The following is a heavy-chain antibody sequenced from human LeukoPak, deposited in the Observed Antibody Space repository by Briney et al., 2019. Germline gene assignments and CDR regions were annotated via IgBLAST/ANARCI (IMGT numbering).Heavy chain of an antibody. CDR3: AKIRELGASYYYFGMDV. CDR1: GFTVSSNY. CDR2: IYSGGST. Sequence: GGSLRLSCAASGFTVSSNYMSWVRQAPGKGLEWVSVIYSGGSTYYADSVKGRFTISRDNSKNTLYLQMNSLRAEDTAVYFCAKIRELGASYYYFGMDVWGQGTTVTVYS. D-gene: IGHD1-26*01. V-gene: IGHV3-66*01. J-gene: IGHJ6*02.